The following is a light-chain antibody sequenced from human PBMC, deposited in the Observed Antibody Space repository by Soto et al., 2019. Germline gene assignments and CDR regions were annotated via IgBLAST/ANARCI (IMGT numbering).Light chain of an antibody. CDR1: RSDVGDHNY. CDR3: SSYTTSNTPFYV. Sequence: QSALTQPASVSGSPGQSITISCTGTRSDVGDHNYVSWYQQHPGKAPKLLIYDVSNRPSGVSDRFSGSKSVNTASLTISGLQAEDEADYYCSSYTTSNTPFYVFGTGTKLTVL. CDR2: DVS. J-gene: IGLJ1*01. V-gene: IGLV2-14*01.